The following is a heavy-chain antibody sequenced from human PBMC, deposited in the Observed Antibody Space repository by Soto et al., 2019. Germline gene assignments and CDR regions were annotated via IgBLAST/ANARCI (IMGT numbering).Heavy chain of an antibody. V-gene: IGHV4-34*01. CDR1: GGSFSGYY. D-gene: IGHD2-15*01. CDR3: ARACSGGSCYSDY. J-gene: IGHJ4*02. CDR2: INHSGST. Sequence: QVQLQQWGAGLLKPSETLSLTCAVYGGSFSGYYWSWIRQPPGKGLEWIGEINHSGSTNYNPSLKRRVTKSVDTSKNQFSLKLSSVTAADTAVYYCARACSGGSCYSDYWGQGTLVTVSS.